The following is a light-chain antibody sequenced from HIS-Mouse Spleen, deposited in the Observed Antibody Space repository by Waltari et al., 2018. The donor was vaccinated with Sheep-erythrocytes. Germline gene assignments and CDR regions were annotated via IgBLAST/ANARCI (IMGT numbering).Light chain of an antibody. CDR1: SSDVGGYNL. CDR3: CSYAGSSTPWV. Sequence: QSALTQPRSVSGSPGQSVTISCTGTSSDVGGYNLVSWYQQHPGKAPKLMIYEGSKRPSWVSNRFSGSKSGNTASLTISGLQAEDEADYYCCSYAGSSTPWVFGGGTKLTVL. CDR2: EGS. J-gene: IGLJ3*02. V-gene: IGLV2-23*01.